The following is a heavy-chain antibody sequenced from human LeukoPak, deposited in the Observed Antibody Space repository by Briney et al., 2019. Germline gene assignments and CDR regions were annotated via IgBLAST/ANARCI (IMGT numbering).Heavy chain of an antibody. CDR3: ARGPAYYYDSSGYADY. D-gene: IGHD3-22*01. Sequence: SETLSLTCIVSGGSISSSIYYWAWVRQPPGKGLEWIGTVFYNGATQYSPSLRSRVTISIDTSKNQFSLKLSSVTAADTAVYYCARGPAYYYDSSGYADYWGQGTLVTVSS. V-gene: IGHV4-39*07. CDR2: VFYNGAT. CDR1: GGSISSSIYY. J-gene: IGHJ4*02.